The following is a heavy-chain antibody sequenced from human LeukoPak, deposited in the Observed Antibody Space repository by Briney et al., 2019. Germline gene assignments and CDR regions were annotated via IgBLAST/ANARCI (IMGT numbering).Heavy chain of an antibody. CDR2: ISYDGSNK. J-gene: IGHJ4*02. CDR3: AMPVGYYSYFDY. CDR1: GFTFSSYA. Sequence: GGSLRLSCAASGFTFSSYAMHCVRQAPGKGLEWVAVISYDGSNKYYADSVKGRFTISRDNSKNTLYLQMNSLRAEDTAVYYCAMPVGYYSYFDYWGQGTLVTVSS. V-gene: IGHV3-30-3*01. D-gene: IGHD3-22*01.